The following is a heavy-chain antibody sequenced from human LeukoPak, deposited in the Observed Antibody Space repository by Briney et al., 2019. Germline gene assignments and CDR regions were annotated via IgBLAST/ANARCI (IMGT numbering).Heavy chain of an antibody. D-gene: IGHD3-3*01. CDR2: ISGSGGRT. J-gene: IGHJ4*02. CDR1: GFSFSVYA. V-gene: IGHV3-23*01. CDR3: AKGGQDFDFWRFDY. Sequence: GGSLRLSCAASGFSFSVYAMSWVRQAPGKGLGWVSSISGSGGRTYYTNSVKGRFTISRENFKNTVYLEMNNLGAEDTALYYCAKGGQDFDFWRFDYWGQGNLVIVSS.